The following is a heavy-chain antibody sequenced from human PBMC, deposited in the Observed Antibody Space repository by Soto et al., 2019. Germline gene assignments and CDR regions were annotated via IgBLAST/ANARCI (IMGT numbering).Heavy chain of an antibody. Sequence: GGSLRLSCAASGFTFSSYAMSWVRQAPGKGLEWVGRIKSNTDGGTTDYAAPVKGRFTISRDDSKNTLYLQMSSLKTEDTAVYYCTLQYFDQWGQGTLVTVSS. V-gene: IGHV3-15*01. D-gene: IGHD4-4*01. CDR3: TLQYFDQ. CDR1: GFTFSSYA. CDR2: IKSNTDGGTT. J-gene: IGHJ4*02.